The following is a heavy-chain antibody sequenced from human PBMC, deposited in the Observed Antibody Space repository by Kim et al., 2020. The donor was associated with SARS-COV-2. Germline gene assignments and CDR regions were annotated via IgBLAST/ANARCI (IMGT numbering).Heavy chain of an antibody. D-gene: IGHD3-10*01. CDR2: IYYSGST. CDR3: ARQDLVLLWFGELQDNYGMDV. J-gene: IGHJ6*02. V-gene: IGHV4-39*01. Sequence: SETLSLTCTVSGGSISSSSYYWGWIRQPPGKGLEWIGSIYYSGSTYYNPSLKSRVTISVDTSKNQFSLKLSSVTAADTAVYYCARQDLVLLWFGELQDNYGMDVWGQGTTVTVSS. CDR1: GGSISSSSYY.